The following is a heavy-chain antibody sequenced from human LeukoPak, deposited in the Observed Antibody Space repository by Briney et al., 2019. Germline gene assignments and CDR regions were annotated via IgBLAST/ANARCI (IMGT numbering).Heavy chain of an antibody. D-gene: IGHD2-15*01. Sequence: ASVKVSCKASGYTFSGYYIHWVRQAPGQGLEWMGYSSPNSGGANSAQKFRGRVTMTRDTSISTAYMELTRLGFDDTAVYYCAREGDGLLSKDFDYWSQGTLVTVSS. CDR3: AREGDGLLSKDFDY. CDR2: SSPNSGGA. CDR1: GYTFSGYY. V-gene: IGHV1-2*02. J-gene: IGHJ4*02.